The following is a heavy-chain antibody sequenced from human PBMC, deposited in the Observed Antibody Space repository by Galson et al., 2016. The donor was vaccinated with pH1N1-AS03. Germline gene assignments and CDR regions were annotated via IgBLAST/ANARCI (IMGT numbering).Heavy chain of an antibody. J-gene: IGHJ6*02. Sequence: QSGAEVKKPGEPLKISCKGSGYTFTNYWTAWVRLMPGKGLEWMGPIFARDSDTRYSPSFQGQVTISADKSINTAYLQWSSLKASDNGMYYCARWTNYDVYTGHISKSGLDVWGQGTPVTVSS. V-gene: IGHV5-51*01. CDR1: GYTFTNYW. CDR2: IFARDSDT. CDR3: ARWTNYDVYTGHISKSGLDV. D-gene: IGHD3-9*01.